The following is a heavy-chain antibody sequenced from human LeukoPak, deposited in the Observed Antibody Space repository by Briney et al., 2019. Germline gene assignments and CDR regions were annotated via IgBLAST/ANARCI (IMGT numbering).Heavy chain of an antibody. D-gene: IGHD1-14*01. V-gene: IGHV3-21*01. CDR1: GFTFSSYG. CDR2: ISSSSSYI. Sequence: GGSLRLSCAASGFTFSSYGMHWVRQAPGKGLEWVSSISSSSSYIYYADSVKGRFTISRDNAKNSLYLQMNSLRAEDTAVYYCARGGDRASNWFDPWGQGTLVTVSS. CDR3: ARGGDRASNWFDP. J-gene: IGHJ5*02.